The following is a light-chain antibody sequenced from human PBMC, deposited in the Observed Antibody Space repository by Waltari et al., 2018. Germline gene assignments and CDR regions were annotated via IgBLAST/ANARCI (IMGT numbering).Light chain of an antibody. Sequence: DIQMTQSPSSLSASIGDRVNLTCRASRTIGTYLSWYQQKPGRAPKLLIFSSFLLQTGVPSRFSGSGSGTNFTLTISKLEPDDFATYYCQQSYSLPLTFGGGTKV. CDR3: QQSYSLPLT. J-gene: IGKJ4*01. CDR1: RTIGTY. CDR2: SSF. V-gene: IGKV1-39*01.